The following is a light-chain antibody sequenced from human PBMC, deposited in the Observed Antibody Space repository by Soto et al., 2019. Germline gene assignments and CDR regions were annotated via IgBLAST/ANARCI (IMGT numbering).Light chain of an antibody. CDR2: DAS. V-gene: IGKV1-33*01. CDR3: QQYDSLPIT. J-gene: IGKJ5*01. Sequence: DIQMTQSPSSLSTSVGDSVTITCAASQDIDKYLYWHQQKPGKAPKLLIYDASTLDTGVPSRFSGSRSGTRFTLTISSLQPEDIATYYCQQYDSLPITFGQGTRLEIK. CDR1: QDIDKY.